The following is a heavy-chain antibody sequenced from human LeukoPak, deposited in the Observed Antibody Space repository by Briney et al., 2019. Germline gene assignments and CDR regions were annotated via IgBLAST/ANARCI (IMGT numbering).Heavy chain of an antibody. J-gene: IGHJ4*02. CDR1: GCTFTDYY. V-gene: IGHV1-69-2*01. CDR3: ATSYTTGNDY. D-gene: IGHD3-16*01. CDR2: VDPEDGET. Sequence: ASVKVSCKVSGCTFTDYYMHWVQQAPGKGLEWMGLVDPEDGETIYAEKFQGRVTITADTSTDTAYMELSSLRSEDTAVYYCATSYTTGNDYWGQGTLVTVSS.